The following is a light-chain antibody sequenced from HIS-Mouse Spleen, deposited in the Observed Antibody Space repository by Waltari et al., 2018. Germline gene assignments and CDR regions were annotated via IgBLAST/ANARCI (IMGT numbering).Light chain of an antibody. CDR3: SSYTSSSTWV. CDR1: RSDVVGYNH. V-gene: IGLV2-14*01. J-gene: IGLJ3*02. CDR2: EVS. Sequence: QSALTQPASVSGSPGQSIPISCPGTRSDVVGYNHVSWYHQHPGKAPKLMIYEVSNRPSGVSNRFSGSKSGNTASLTISGLQAEDEADYYCSSYTSSSTWVFGGGTKLTVL.